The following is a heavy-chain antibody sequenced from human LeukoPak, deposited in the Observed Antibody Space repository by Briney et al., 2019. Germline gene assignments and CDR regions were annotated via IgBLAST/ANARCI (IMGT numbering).Heavy chain of an antibody. CDR1: GGSISSYY. D-gene: IGHD3-22*01. J-gene: IGHJ4*02. V-gene: IGHV4-59*08. CDR2: IYYSGST. Sequence: SETLSLTCTVSGGSISSYYWSWIRQPPGKGLEWIGYIYYSGSTNYNPSLKSRVTISVDTSKNQFSLKLSSVTAADTAVYYCARHVSRYDSSGSFDYWGQGTLVTVSS. CDR3: ARHVSRYDSSGSFDY.